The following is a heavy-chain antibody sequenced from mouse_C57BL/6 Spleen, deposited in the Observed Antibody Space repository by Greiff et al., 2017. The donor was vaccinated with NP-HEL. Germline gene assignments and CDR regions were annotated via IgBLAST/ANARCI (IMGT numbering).Heavy chain of an antibody. J-gene: IGHJ3*01. V-gene: IGHV1-15*01. Sequence: QVQLKQSGAELVRPGASVTLSCKASGYTFTDYEMHWVKQTPVHGLEWIGAIDPETGGTAYNQKFKGKAILTADKSSSTAYMELRSLTSEDSAVYYCTRGSNYLLAYWGQGTLVTVSA. CDR1: GYTFTDYE. CDR2: IDPETGGT. CDR3: TRGSNYLLAY. D-gene: IGHD2-5*01.